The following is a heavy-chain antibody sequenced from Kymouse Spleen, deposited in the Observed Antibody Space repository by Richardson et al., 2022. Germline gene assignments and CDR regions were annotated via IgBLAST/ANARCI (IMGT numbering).Heavy chain of an antibody. CDR2: INHSGST. Sequence: QVQLQQWGAGLLKPSETLSLTCAVYGGSFSGYYWSWIRQPPGKGLEWIGEINHSGSTNYNPSLKSRVTISVDTSKNQFSLKLSSVTAADTAVYYCARAYRRVFDYWGQGTLVTVSS. J-gene: IGHJ4*02. CDR1: GGSFSGYY. D-gene: IGHD1-26*01,IGHD6-13*01,IGHD6-19*01. CDR3: ARAYRRVFDY. V-gene: IGHV4-34*01.